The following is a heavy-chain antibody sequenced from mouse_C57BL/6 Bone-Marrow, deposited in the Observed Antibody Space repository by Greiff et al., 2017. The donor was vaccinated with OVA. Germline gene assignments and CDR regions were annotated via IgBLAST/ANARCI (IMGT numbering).Heavy chain of an antibody. V-gene: IGHV1-42*01. CDR2: INPSTGGT. Sequence: EVQLQESGPELVKPGASVKISCKASGYSFTGYYMNWVKQSPGKSLEWIGEINPSTGGTTYNQKFKAKATLTVDKSSSTAYMQLKSLTSEDSAVYYCARARYGSSYGRAMDYWGQGTSVTVSS. CDR3: ARARYGSSYGRAMDY. CDR1: GYSFTGYY. J-gene: IGHJ4*01. D-gene: IGHD1-1*01.